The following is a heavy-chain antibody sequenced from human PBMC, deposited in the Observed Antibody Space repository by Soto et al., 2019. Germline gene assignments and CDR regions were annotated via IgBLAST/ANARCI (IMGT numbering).Heavy chain of an antibody. CDR2: ITGGGENT. CDR1: GFTFSSYA. D-gene: IGHD6-19*01. J-gene: IGHJ5*02. Sequence: EVKLLESGGGLVQPGGSLRLSCAASGFTFSSYAMSWVRQAPGKGLEWVSSITGGGENTHYADSVKGRFTISRDNSKNTLSLQMNRLRVEDTAVYHGAKCRISVAEPYNLFDPWGQGTLVTVSS. V-gene: IGHV3-23*01. CDR3: AKCRISVAEPYNLFDP.